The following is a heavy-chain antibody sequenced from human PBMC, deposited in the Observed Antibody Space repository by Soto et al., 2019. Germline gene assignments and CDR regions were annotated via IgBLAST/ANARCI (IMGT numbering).Heavy chain of an antibody. J-gene: IGHJ6*03. V-gene: IGHV4-34*01. Sequence: SETLSLTCAVYGGSFSGHYWSWIRQPPGKGLEWIGEINHSGSTNYNPSLKSRVTISVDTSKNQFSLKLSSVTAADTAVYYCARRGITIFGVVIQGDYYYYMDVWGKGTTVTVSS. CDR1: GGSFSGHY. D-gene: IGHD3-3*01. CDR3: ARRGITIFGVVIQGDYYYYMDV. CDR2: INHSGST.